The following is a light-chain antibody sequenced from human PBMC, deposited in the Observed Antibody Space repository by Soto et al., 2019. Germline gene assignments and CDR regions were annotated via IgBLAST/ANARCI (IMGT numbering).Light chain of an antibody. J-gene: IGKJ4*01. CDR3: QQRYNWPLT. CDR2: DAS. CDR1: QNIDTY. Sequence: EIVLTQSPATLSSSPGERATLSCRASQNIDTYLAWYQQKPGQAPRLLIYDASDRATGIPARFSGSGSGTAFTLTLSGLEPEDFALYYCQQRYNWPLTFGGGTKVDIE. V-gene: IGKV3-11*01.